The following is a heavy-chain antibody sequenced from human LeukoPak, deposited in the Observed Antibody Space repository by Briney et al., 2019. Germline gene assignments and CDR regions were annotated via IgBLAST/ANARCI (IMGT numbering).Heavy chain of an antibody. V-gene: IGHV3-49*04. CDR2: IRSEGYGGTA. CDR3: SRGRYYYASGRSYGLDV. Sequence: GGSLRLSCAASGFTFSSYAMSWVRQAPGKGREWVGFIRSEGYGGTADYAASVKGRFTISRDDSKNIAYLQMNGLEPADTAVYYCSRGRYYYASGRSYGLDVWGQGTTVTVSS. D-gene: IGHD3-10*01. J-gene: IGHJ6*02. CDR1: GFTFSSYA.